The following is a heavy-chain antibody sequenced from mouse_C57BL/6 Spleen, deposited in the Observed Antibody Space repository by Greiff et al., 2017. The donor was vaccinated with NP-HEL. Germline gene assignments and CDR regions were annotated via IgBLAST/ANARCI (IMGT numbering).Heavy chain of an antibody. CDR1: GYTFTSYG. D-gene: IGHD1-1*01. V-gene: IGHV1-81*01. CDR3: ARSPTVVATDY. Sequence: VQLQQSGAELARPGASVKLSCKASGYTFTSYGISWVKQRTGQGLEWIGEIYPRSGNTYYNEKFKGKATLTADKSSSTAYMELRSLTSEDSAVYFCARSPTVVATDYWGQGTSVTVSS. CDR2: IYPRSGNT. J-gene: IGHJ4*01.